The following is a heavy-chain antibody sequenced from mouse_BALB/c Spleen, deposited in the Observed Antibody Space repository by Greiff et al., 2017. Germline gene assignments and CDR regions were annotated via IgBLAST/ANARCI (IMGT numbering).Heavy chain of an antibody. CDR1: GFTFSSYG. CDR2: ISSGGSYT. V-gene: IGHV5-6*01. D-gene: IGHD2-14*01. J-gene: IGHJ4*01. Sequence: VQLKESGGDLVKPGGSLKLSCAASGFTFSSYGMSWVRQTPDKRLEWVATISSGGSYTYYPDSVKGRFTISRDNAKNTLYLQMSSLKSEDTAMYYCARGYGAMDYWGQGTSVTVSS. CDR3: ARGYGAMDY.